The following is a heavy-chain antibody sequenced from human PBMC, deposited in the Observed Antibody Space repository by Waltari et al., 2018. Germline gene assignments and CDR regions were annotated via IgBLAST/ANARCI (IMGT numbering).Heavy chain of an antibody. Sequence: VQLLESGGGLVQLGGSLRLTCACPGFTFNKYVMTWGRQAPGKGLEWVSSISATGGTTYYADSVKGRFTISRDNSKTTVFLQMKSLGAEDTAMYYCARKNSSTWPAFDYWGQGLLVTVSS. CDR2: ISATGGTT. J-gene: IGHJ4*02. CDR3: ARKNSSTWPAFDY. V-gene: IGHV3-23*01. CDR1: GFTFNKYV. D-gene: IGHD6-13*01.